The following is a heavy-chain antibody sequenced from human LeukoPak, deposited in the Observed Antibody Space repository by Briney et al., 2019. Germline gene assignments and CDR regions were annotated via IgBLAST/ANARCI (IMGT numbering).Heavy chain of an antibody. CDR2: IYYSGST. Sequence: SQTLSLTCTGSGGSISSGDYYWSWIRQPPGKSLEWIGYIYYSGSTYYNPSLKSRVTISVDTSKNQFSLKLSSVTAADTAVYYCARGGRYQLLETDYWGQGTLVTVSS. CDR3: ARGGRYQLLETDY. D-gene: IGHD2-2*01. J-gene: IGHJ4*02. CDR1: GGSISSGDYY. V-gene: IGHV4-30-4*08.